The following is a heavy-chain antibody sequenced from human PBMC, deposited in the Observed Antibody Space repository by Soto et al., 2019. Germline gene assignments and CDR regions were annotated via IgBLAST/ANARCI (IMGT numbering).Heavy chain of an antibody. J-gene: IGHJ4*02. D-gene: IGHD1-7*01. CDR3: VRRVSGNYDY. V-gene: IGHV3-64*01. CDR1: GFTFSSYD. CDR2: ISSNGGTT. Sequence: EVQLAESGGGMVQPGGSGRLSCVASGFTFSSYDMHWVRQAPGKGLEYVSSISSNGGTTYYGNSVKGRFTISRDNSKNTLYLQMGSLRAEDMAVYYCVRRVSGNYDYWGQGTVVTVSS.